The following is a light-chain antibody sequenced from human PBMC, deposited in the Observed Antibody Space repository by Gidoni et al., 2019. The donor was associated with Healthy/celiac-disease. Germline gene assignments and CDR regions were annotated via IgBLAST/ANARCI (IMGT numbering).Light chain of an antibody. CDR2: EVS. J-gene: IGLJ2*01. CDR1: ISDVGGYNY. Sequence: QSALTQPPSASGSPGQSVTISCTGTISDVGGYNYVSWYQQHPGKAPKLMIYEVSKRPSGVPDRFSGSKSGNTASLTVSGLQAEDEADYYCSSYAGSYVVFGGGTKLTVL. V-gene: IGLV2-8*01. CDR3: SSYAGSYVV.